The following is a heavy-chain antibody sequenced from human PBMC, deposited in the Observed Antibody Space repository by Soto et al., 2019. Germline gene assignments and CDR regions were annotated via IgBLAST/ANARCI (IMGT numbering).Heavy chain of an antibody. CDR2: IYPGDSDT. J-gene: IGHJ6*02. CDR1: GYSFTSYW. V-gene: IGHV5-51*01. D-gene: IGHD5-12*01. Sequence: GESLKISCKGSGYSFTSYWIGWVRQMPGKGLEWMGIIYPGDSDTRYSPSFQGQVTISADKSISTAYLQWSSLKASDTAMYYCARQKGAPYIWLTHYYGMDVWGQGTTVTVSS. CDR3: ARQKGAPYIWLTHYYGMDV.